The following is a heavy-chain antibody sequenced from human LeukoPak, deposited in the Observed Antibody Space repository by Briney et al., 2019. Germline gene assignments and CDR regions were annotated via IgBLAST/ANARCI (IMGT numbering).Heavy chain of an antibody. CDR2: ISGSGGST. V-gene: IGHV3-23*01. J-gene: IGHJ4*02. CDR3: AKREGRYGIVGATMKPIDS. CDR1: GFTFSSYA. Sequence: GGSLRLSCAASGFTFSSYAMSWVRQAPGKGLEWVSAISGSGGSTYYADSVKGRFTISRDNSKNTLYLQMNSLRAEDTAVYYCAKREGRYGIVGATMKPIDSWGQGTLVTVSS. D-gene: IGHD1-26*01.